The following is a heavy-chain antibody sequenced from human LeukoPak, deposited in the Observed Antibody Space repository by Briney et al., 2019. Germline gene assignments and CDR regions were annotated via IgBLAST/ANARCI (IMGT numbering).Heavy chain of an antibody. D-gene: IGHD6-25*01. CDR1: GGTFGGYT. J-gene: IGHJ6*03. Sequence: GASVKVSCKASGGTFGGYTISWVRQAPGQGLEWMGGIIPMLRSSTYAQRFQGRLTITTDESTTTVHMELRSLGSEDTAVYFCARELSAAAPYCMDVWGKGTTVAVSS. CDR3: ARELSAAAPYCMDV. CDR2: IIPMLRSS. V-gene: IGHV1-69*16.